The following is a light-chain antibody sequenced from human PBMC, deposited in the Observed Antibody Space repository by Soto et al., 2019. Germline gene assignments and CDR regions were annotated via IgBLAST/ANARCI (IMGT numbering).Light chain of an antibody. CDR3: QHYADWPRT. Sequence: EIVLTQSPATLSLSPGEGATLSCRASQSVSSDLAWYQHRPGQAPRLLISGSSTRATDIPDRFRGSGSGTVFTLTISSLQSEDFAVYYCQHYADWPRTFGQGTKVEIK. V-gene: IGKV3D-15*01. CDR2: GSS. CDR1: QSVSSD. J-gene: IGKJ1*01.